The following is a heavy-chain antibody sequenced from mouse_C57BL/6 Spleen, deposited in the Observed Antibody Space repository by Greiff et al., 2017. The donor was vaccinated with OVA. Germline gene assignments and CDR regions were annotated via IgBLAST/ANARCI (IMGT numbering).Heavy chain of an antibody. CDR3: AREGSNFDD. J-gene: IGHJ2*01. CDR1: GYSITSGYY. Sequence: VQLKESGPGLVKPSQSLSLTCSVTGYSITSGYYWNWIRQFPGNKLEWMGYISYDGSNNYNPSLKNRISITRDTSKNQFFLKLNSVTTEDTATYYCAREGSNFDDWGQGTTLTVSS. V-gene: IGHV3-6*01. CDR2: ISYDGSN.